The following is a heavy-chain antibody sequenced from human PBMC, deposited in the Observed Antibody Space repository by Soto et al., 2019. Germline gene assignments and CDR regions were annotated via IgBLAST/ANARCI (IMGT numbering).Heavy chain of an antibody. D-gene: IGHD2-21*02. CDR3: GWESQTAPFYY. CDR1: GFKFISYA. J-gene: IGHJ4*02. V-gene: IGHV3-23*01. CDR2: IIGSGGST. Sequence: GGSLRLSCAASGFKFISYAMNWVRQAPGKGLEWVSSIIGSGGSTYYTDSVKGRFVISRDNSKNTLYLQVNSLRAEDTAVYYCGWESQTAPFYYWGQGTLVTVSS.